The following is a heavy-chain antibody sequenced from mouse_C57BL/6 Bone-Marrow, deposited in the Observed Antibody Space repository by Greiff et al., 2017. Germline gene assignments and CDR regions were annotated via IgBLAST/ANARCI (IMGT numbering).Heavy chain of an antibody. CDR1: GFNIKDYY. CDR2: IDPEDGDT. D-gene: IGHD1-1*01. CDR3: TTSPSVVAPCWYFDV. Sequence: VQLQQSGAELVRPGASVKLSCTASGFNIKDYYMHWVKQRPEQGLEWIGRIDPEDGDTEYAPKFQGKATMTADTSSNTAYLQLSSLTSEDTAVYYGTTSPSVVAPCWYFDVWGTGTTVTVSS. V-gene: IGHV14-1*01. J-gene: IGHJ1*03.